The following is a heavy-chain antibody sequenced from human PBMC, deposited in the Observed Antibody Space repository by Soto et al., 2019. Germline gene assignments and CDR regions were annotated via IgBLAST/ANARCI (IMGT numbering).Heavy chain of an antibody. V-gene: IGHV4-31*03. J-gene: IGHJ4*02. CDR2: IYYSGST. D-gene: IGHD3-22*01. Sequence: QVPLQESGPGLVKPSQTLSLTCTVSGGSISSGGYYWSWIRQHPGKGLEWIGYIYYSGSTYYNPSLTSRVTISVDTSKNQFSLKLSSVTAADTAVYYCASLQYNYESSGYYYLSYWGQGTLVTVSS. CDR1: GGSISSGGYY. CDR3: ASLQYNYESSGYYYLSY.